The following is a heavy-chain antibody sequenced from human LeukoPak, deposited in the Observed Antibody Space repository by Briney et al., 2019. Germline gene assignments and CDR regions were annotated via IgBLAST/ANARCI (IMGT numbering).Heavy chain of an antibody. D-gene: IGHD4-11*01. Sequence: GGSLRLSCVASGLNCDDSAMYWVRQAPGKGLEWVSLISADGGSTFSADSVKGRFSISRDNSKNSLYLQMNSLRSEDTAMYYCVKDSVKFDYWGQGTLVAVSS. V-gene: IGHV3-43*02. J-gene: IGHJ4*02. CDR1: GLNCDDSA. CDR3: VKDSVKFDY. CDR2: ISADGGST.